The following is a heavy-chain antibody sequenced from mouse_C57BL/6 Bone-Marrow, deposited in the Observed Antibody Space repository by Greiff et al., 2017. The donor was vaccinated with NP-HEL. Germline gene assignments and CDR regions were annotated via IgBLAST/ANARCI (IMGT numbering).Heavy chain of an antibody. CDR2: IWTGGGT. CDR3: ARNREIYYYGSTSMDY. V-gene: IGHV2-9-1*01. CDR1: GFSLTSYA. D-gene: IGHD1-1*01. Sequence: VMLVESGPGLVAPSQSLSITCTVSGFSLTSYAISWVRQPPGKGLEWLGVIWTGGGTNYNSALKSRLSISKDNSKSQVFLKMNSLQTDDTARYYCARNREIYYYGSTSMDYWGQGTSVTVSS. J-gene: IGHJ4*01.